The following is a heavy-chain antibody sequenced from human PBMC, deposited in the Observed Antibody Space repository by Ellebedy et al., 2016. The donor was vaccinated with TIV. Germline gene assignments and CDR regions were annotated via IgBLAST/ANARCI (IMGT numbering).Heavy chain of an antibody. Sequence: MPSETLSLTCSVPGVSLSVKSFHWGWIRQPPGKGLEWIASVYYSGRTYHNPSLESRLTISVDTSRNQFSLNMSSMTAADTAVYYCARRITGYSNGHRWDYFDYWGPGSLVTVSS. V-gene: IGHV4-39*01. D-gene: IGHD3-22*01. CDR3: ARRITGYSNGHRWDYFDY. CDR2: VYYSGRT. CDR1: GVSLSVKSFH. J-gene: IGHJ4*02.